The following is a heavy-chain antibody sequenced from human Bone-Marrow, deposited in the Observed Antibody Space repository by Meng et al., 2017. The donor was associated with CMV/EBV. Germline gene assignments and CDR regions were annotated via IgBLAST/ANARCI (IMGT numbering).Heavy chain of an antibody. CDR3: ATSWGTFDN. D-gene: IGHD3-16*01. CDR1: GFTFSSHW. Sequence: GEHLKLSCAASGFTFSSHWMTWVRQAPGKGLEWVANINQDGSQKNYVDSVKGRFTISRDNAKNSLFLQMNSLRAEDTAVYYCATSWGTFDNWGQGTLVTVSS. V-gene: IGHV3-7*01. J-gene: IGHJ4*02. CDR2: INQDGSQK.